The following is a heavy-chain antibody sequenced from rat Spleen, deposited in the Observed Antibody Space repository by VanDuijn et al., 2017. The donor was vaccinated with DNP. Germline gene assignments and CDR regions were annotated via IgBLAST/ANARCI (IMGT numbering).Heavy chain of an antibody. J-gene: IGHJ2*01. D-gene: IGHD1-4*01. CDR3: TRDRTLGDY. CDR1: GFSLTNSH. CDR2: MWNDGDT. V-gene: IGHV2-32*01. Sequence: QVQLRESGPGLVQPSQTLSLTCTVSGFSLTNSHVHWVRQPPGDGLEWMGVMWNDGDTAYNSALKSRLSISRDTSKNQVFLKMNSLQTDDTGTYYCTRDRTLGDYWGQGVMVTVSS.